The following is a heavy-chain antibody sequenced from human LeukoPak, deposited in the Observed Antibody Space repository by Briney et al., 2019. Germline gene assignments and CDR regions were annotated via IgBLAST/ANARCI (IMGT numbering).Heavy chain of an antibody. Sequence: GGSLRLSCAASGFTFSSYAMSWVRQAPGKGLEWVSAISGSGGSTYYADSVKGRLTISRDDSKNTLYLQMNSLRAEDTAVYYCAKAYDFWSGGPDYWGQGTLVTVSS. CDR2: ISGSGGST. J-gene: IGHJ4*02. D-gene: IGHD3-3*01. V-gene: IGHV3-23*01. CDR1: GFTFSSYA. CDR3: AKAYDFWSGGPDY.